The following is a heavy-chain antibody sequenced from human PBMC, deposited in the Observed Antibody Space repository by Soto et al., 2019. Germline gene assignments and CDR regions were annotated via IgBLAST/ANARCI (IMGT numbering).Heavy chain of an antibody. J-gene: IGHJ3*02. D-gene: IGHD4-17*01. Sequence: QMQLVQSGPEVKKPGTSVKVSCKASGFTFTSSAVQWVRQARGQRLEWIGWLVVGSGNTNYAQKFQERVTITRDMATSTAYMELSSLRSEDTAVYYCAADRPVTTDAFDIWGQGTMVTVSS. CDR1: GFTFTSSA. CDR3: AADRPVTTDAFDI. V-gene: IGHV1-58*01. CDR2: LVVGSGNT.